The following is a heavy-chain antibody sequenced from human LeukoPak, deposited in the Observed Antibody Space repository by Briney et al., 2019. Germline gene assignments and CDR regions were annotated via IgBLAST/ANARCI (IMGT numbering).Heavy chain of an antibody. CDR3: AKERRRVDTSMIRSYFFDS. D-gene: IGHD3-16*01. J-gene: IGHJ4*02. CDR2: ITGDGVTT. Sequence: PGGSLRLSCAGSGFTFSDNYMTWVRQTPSKGLEWLSSITGDGVTTYYADSVKGRFTISRDNSKNILFLQMNSLRAEDSASYFCAKERRRVDTSMIRSYFFDSWGQGTPVTVSS. CDR1: GFTFSDNY. V-gene: IGHV3-23*01.